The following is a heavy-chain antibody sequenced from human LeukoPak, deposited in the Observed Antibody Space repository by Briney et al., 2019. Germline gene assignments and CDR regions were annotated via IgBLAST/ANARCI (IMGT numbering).Heavy chain of an antibody. CDR3: AEAVGATRGYYYSGMDV. Sequence: GGSLRLSCAASGFTFSSYAMTWVRQAPGKGLEWVSAISGGGGSAYYADSVKGRFTISRDSSMNTLYLQMNSLTAGDTAVYYCAEAVGATRGYYYSGMDVWGQGTTVTVSS. CDR1: GFTFSSYA. CDR2: ISGGGGSA. J-gene: IGHJ6*02. D-gene: IGHD1-26*01. V-gene: IGHV3-23*01.